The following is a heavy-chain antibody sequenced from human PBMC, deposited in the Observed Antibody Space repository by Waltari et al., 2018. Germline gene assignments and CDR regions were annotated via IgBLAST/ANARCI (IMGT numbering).Heavy chain of an antibody. CDR2: IYTSGST. V-gene: IGHV4-61*02. Sequence: QVQLQESGPGLVKPSQTLSLTCTVSGGSISSGSYYWRWIRQPAGKGLEWIGRIYTSGSTNYNPSLKSRVTISVDTSKNQFSLKLSSVTAADTAVYYCARETLRYCSGGSCTFDYWGQGTLVTVSS. CDR1: GGSISSGSYY. CDR3: ARETLRYCSGGSCTFDY. J-gene: IGHJ4*02. D-gene: IGHD2-15*01.